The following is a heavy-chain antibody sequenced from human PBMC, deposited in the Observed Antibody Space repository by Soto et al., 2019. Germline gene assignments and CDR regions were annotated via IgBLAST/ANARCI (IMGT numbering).Heavy chain of an antibody. J-gene: IGHJ5*01. CDR1: GDRVSSNTAA. CDR2: TYFRSKWFN. V-gene: IGHV6-1*01. D-gene: IGHD2-8*01. Sequence: SQTLSLTCVISGDRVSSNTAAWNWIRQSPSRGLEWLGRTYFRSKWFNNYAESVTSRITFNPDASKNQFSLQLNSVTPEDTAVYYCAREIMAPLGVLDSWGQGTLVTVSS. CDR3: AREIMAPLGVLDS.